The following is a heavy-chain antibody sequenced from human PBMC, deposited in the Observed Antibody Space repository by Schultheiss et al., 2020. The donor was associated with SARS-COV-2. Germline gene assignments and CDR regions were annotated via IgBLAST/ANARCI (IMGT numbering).Heavy chain of an antibody. CDR3: ARGYPSSGWPNGMDV. V-gene: IGHV3-21*01. J-gene: IGHJ6*02. CDR1: GFTFSSYS. D-gene: IGHD6-19*01. CDR2: ISSSSSYI. Sequence: GGSLRLSCAASGFTFSSYSMNWVHQAPGKGLEWVSSISSSSSYIYYADSVKGRFTISRDNAKNSLYLQMNSLRAEDTAVYYCARGYPSSGWPNGMDVWGQGTTVTVSS.